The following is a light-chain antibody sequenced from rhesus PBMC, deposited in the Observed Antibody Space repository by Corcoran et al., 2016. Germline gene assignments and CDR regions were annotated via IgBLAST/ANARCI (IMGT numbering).Light chain of an antibody. Sequence: DIQMTQSPSSLSASVGDTVTITCRASQGISNYLAWYQQKPGKAPKPLIYYASNLESGVPSRFSGSGSGTDFTLNISSLQPEDFATYYCQQHNSYPTFGQGTKVEIK. CDR1: QGISNY. J-gene: IGKJ1*01. CDR2: YAS. CDR3: QQHNSYPT. V-gene: IGKV1S14*01.